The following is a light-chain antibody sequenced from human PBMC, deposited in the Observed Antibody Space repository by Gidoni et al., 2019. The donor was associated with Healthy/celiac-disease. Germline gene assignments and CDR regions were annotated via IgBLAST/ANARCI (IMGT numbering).Light chain of an antibody. V-gene: IGKV3-11*01. Sequence: EIVLTQYPATPSLSPGERATLSCRASQSVSSYLAWCQHKPGQPPRLLINYASNRPTGSPAKFSGSGSVTNVTLTIISLGPEDFSVYYCQQRSNWPLYTFGQGTKLEIK. CDR3: QQRSNWPLYT. J-gene: IGKJ2*01. CDR2: YAS. CDR1: QSVSSY.